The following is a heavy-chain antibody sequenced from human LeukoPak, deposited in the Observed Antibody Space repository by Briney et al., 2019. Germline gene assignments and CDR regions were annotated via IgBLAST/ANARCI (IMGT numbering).Heavy chain of an antibody. V-gene: IGHV1-18*01. Sequence: ASVKVSCKASGYTFTSYGIRWVRQAPGQGLEWMGWISAYNGNTNYAQKLQGRVTMTTDTSTSTAYMELRSLRSDDTAVYYCAVLWGYCSSTSCYDGYFDYWGQGTLVTVSS. CDR3: AVLWGYCSSTSCYDGYFDY. J-gene: IGHJ4*02. CDR2: ISAYNGNT. D-gene: IGHD2-2*01. CDR1: GYTFTSYG.